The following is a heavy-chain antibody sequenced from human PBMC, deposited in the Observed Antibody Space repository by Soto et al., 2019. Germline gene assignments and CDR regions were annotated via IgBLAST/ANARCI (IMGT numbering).Heavy chain of an antibody. D-gene: IGHD3-3*01. CDR2: INHSGST. J-gene: IGHJ3*02. CDR3: AREKSYDFWSGYYTGGDAFDI. CDR1: GGSFSGYY. V-gene: IGHV4-34*01. Sequence: ASETLSLTCAVYGGSFSGYYWSWIRQPPGKGLEWIGEINHSGSTNYNPSLKSRVTISVDTSKNQFSLKLSSVTAADTAVYYCAREKSYDFWSGYYTGGDAFDIWGQGTMVTVSS.